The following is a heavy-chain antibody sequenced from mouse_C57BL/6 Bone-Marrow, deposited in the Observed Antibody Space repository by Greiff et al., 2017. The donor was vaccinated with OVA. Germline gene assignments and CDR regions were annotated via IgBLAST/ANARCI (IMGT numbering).Heavy chain of an antibody. J-gene: IGHJ4*01. CDR2: IDPSDSYT. CDR3: ARDGNYYGYYAMDY. Sequence: VQLQQPGAELVMPGASVKLSCKASGYTFTSYWMHWVKQRPGQGLEWIGEIDPSDSYTNYNQKFKGKSTLTVDKSSSTAYMQLSSLTSEDSAVYYCARDGNYYGYYAMDYWGQGTSVTVSS. D-gene: IGHD2-1*01. CDR1: GYTFTSYW. V-gene: IGHV1-69*01.